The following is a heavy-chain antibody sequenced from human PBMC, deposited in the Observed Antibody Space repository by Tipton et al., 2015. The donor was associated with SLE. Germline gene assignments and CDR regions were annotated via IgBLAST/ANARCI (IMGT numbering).Heavy chain of an antibody. V-gene: IGHV4-4*07. CDR1: GGSISSYY. CDR3: ARQLYSYGAFDY. D-gene: IGHD5-18*01. Sequence: TLSLTCTVSGGSISSYYWNWIRQPAGKGLEWIGRIYTSGSTNYNPSLKSRVTMSVDTSKNQFSLKLSSVTAADTAVYYCARQLYSYGAFDYWGQGTLVTVSS. CDR2: IYTSGST. J-gene: IGHJ4*02.